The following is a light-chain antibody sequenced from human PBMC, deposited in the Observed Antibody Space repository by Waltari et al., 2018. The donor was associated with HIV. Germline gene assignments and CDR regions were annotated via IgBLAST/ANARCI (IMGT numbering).Light chain of an antibody. CDR3: HQYKSYSV. CDR1: QSINSA. J-gene: IGKJ2*01. V-gene: IGKV1-5*03. CDR2: KAS. Sequence: DIQITQSPSTLSASVGERVTITCRASQSINSALAWYQQKPGSAPRLLIYKASSLESGVPSRFSGSGSGTEFTLTISSLQPDDFATYYCHQYKSYSVFGQGTKLEIK.